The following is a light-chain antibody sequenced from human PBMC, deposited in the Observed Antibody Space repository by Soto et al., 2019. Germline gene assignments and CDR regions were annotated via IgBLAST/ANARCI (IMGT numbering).Light chain of an antibody. Sequence: QSALTQPASVSGSPGQSITISCTGTSSDVGDYNYVSWYQQHPVKAPKLIIYQVNNRPSGVSNRFSGSKSGNTASLTISGLLAEDEADYYCSLHTRSSTYVFGTGTKVTVL. CDR2: QVN. CDR3: SLHTRSSTYV. J-gene: IGLJ1*01. V-gene: IGLV2-14*01. CDR1: SSDVGDYNY.